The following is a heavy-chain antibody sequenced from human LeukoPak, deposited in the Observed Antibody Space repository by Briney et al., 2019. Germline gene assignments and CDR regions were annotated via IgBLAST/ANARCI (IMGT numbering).Heavy chain of an antibody. CDR2: IIPNLGIA. CDR3: ARGAMVRGVIIMDY. V-gene: IGHV1-69*04. D-gene: IGHD3-10*01. CDR1: GGTFSSYA. Sequence: ASVKVSCKASGGTFSSYAISWVRQAPGQGLEWMGRIIPNLGIANYAQKFQGRVTITADKSTSTAYMELSSLRSEDTAVYYCARGAMVRGVIIMDYWGQGTLVTVSS. J-gene: IGHJ4*02.